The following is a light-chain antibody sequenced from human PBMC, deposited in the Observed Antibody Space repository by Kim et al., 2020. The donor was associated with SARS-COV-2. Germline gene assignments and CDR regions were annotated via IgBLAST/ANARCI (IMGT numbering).Light chain of an antibody. CDR1: QDVTNY. Sequence: DIQMTQSPSSLSASVGDTVTITCQASQDVTNYLNWFQQKPGKAPQLLIYDASTLETGVPSRFSGSGSGTEFTFTISSLQPEDVATYYCQHYDDLPLTFGGETKVQIK. CDR2: DAS. CDR3: QHYDDLPLT. J-gene: IGKJ4*01. V-gene: IGKV1-33*01.